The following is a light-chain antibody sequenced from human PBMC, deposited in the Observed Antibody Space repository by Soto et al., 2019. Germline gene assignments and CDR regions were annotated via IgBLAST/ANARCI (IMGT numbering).Light chain of an antibody. CDR2: GNS. Sequence: SVLTQPPSVSGAPGQRVTISCTGSSSNIGAGYDVHWYQQLPGTAPKLLIYGNSNRPSGVPDRFSGSKSGTSASLAITGLQAEDEADYYCQSYDSSLSQGVFGTGTKVTVL. V-gene: IGLV1-40*01. J-gene: IGLJ1*01. CDR3: QSYDSSLSQGV. CDR1: SSNIGAGYD.